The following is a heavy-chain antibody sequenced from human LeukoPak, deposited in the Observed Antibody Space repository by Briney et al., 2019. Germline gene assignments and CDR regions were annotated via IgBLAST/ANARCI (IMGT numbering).Heavy chain of an antibody. D-gene: IGHD4-17*01. CDR2: TWDDGTSK. Sequence: GGSLRLSCAASGFTLSDYAMHWVRQAPGRGLEWVAVTWDDGTSKNYADSVKGRFTISRDTSKKTIYLQMNSLRAEDTAVYYCARDRPYGDYVGGFDSWGQGTLVTVSS. V-gene: IGHV3-33*01. CDR3: ARDRPYGDYVGGFDS. J-gene: IGHJ4*02. CDR1: GFTLSDYA.